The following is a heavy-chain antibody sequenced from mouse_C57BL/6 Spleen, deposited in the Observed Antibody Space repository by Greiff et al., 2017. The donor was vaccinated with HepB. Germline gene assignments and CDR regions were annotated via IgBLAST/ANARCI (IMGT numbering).Heavy chain of an antibody. CDR3: ARCYYGSSYYDMDY. D-gene: IGHD1-1*01. J-gene: IGHJ4*01. V-gene: IGHV1-19*01. Sequence: EVQLQQSGPVLVKPGASVKMSCKASGYTFTDYYMNWVKQSHGKSLEWIGVINPYNGGTSYNQKFKGKATLTVDKSSSTAYMELNSLTSEDSADYYWARCYYGSSYYDMDYWGQGTSVTGSS. CDR1: GYTFTDYY. CDR2: INPYNGGT.